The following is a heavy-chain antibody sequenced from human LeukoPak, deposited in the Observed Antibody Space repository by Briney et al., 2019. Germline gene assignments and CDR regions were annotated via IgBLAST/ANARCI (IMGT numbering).Heavy chain of an antibody. CDR1: GASISNSDDY. CDR2: IYYSGST. D-gene: IGHD3-10*01. V-gene: IGHV4-39*01. J-gene: IGHJ4*02. Sequence: SETLSHTRSVSGASISNSDDYWTWVRQPPGKGLEWIGSIYYSGSTYYNPSLKSRVTLSVDTSKNQFSLKLNSATAADTAVYYCARHGLRQFARSHFDYWGQGTLVTVSS. CDR3: ARHGLRQFARSHFDY.